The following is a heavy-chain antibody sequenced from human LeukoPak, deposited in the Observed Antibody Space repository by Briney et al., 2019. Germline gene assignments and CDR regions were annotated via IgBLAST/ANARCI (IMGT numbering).Heavy chain of an antibody. CDR1: GDTFTSYG. CDR2: MNPNSGNT. Sequence: ASVKVSCKASGDTFTSYGISWVRQATGQGLEWMGWMNPNSGNTGYAQKLQGRVTMTTDTSTSTAYMELRSLRSDDTAVYYCARDRIAVAGTVDYWGQGTLVTVSS. J-gene: IGHJ4*02. V-gene: IGHV1-18*01. D-gene: IGHD6-19*01. CDR3: ARDRIAVAGTVDY.